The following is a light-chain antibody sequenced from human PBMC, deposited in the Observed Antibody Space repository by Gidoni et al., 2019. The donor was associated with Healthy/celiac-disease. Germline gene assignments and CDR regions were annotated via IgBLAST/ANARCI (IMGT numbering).Light chain of an antibody. J-gene: IGKJ2*01. CDR2: KAS. CDR1: QRISSW. V-gene: IGKV1-5*03. Sequence: DIQMTQSPSTLSASVGDRVTITCRASQRISSWLAWYQQKPGKAPKHLIHKASSLESGVQSRFSDSGSGTECTLTISSLQPDDFATYYCQQYNSYPYTFGQGTKLEIK. CDR3: QQYNSYPYT.